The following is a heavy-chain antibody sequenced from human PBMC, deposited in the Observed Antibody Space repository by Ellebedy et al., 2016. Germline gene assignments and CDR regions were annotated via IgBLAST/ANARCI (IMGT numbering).Heavy chain of an antibody. CDR1: SASIHGSY. V-gene: IGHV4-59*01. J-gene: IGHJ5*02. D-gene: IGHD3-3*01. Sequence: SETLSLTCTVSSASIHGSYWNWVRQPPGGGLEWIAYIYDGGDTHHNPSLKSRITISLDTSKNQVSLKMTSVTAEDTAVYYCTRLGGTGVVGTTVWFDPWGQGTLVTVSS. CDR3: TRLGGTGVVGTTVWFDP. CDR2: IYDGGDT.